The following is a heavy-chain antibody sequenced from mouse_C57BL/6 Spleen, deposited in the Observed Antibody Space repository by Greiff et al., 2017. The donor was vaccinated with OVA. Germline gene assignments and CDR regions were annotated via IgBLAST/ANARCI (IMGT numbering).Heavy chain of an antibody. V-gene: IGHV6-6*01. CDR3: TRLLRTGDFDY. D-gene: IGHD1-1*01. Sequence: EVKLMESGGGLVQPGGSMKLSCAASGFTFSDAWMDWVRQSPEKGLEWVAEIRNKANNHATYYAESVKGRFTISRDDSKSSVYLQMNSLRAEDTGIYYCTRLLRTGDFDYWGQGTTLTVSS. CDR1: GFTFSDAW. CDR2: IRNKANNHAT. J-gene: IGHJ2*01.